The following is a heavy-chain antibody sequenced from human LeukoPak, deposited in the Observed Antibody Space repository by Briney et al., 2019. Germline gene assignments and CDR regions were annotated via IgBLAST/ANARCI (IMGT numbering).Heavy chain of an antibody. CDR1: GFTFGSYG. Sequence: PGGSLRLSCAASGFTFGSYGMHWVRQAPGKGLEWVAGIWYDGSNKYYADSVKGRFTISRDNSKNTLYLQMNSLRAEDTAVYYCARGEGYVLRFLEWLPLPDNWFDPWGQGTLVTVSS. J-gene: IGHJ5*02. CDR2: IWYDGSNK. CDR3: ARGEGYVLRFLEWLPLPDNWFDP. D-gene: IGHD3-3*01. V-gene: IGHV3-33*01.